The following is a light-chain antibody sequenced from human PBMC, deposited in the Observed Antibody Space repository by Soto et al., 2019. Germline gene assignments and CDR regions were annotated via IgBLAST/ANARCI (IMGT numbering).Light chain of an antibody. CDR1: SSDVGSYDY. J-gene: IGLJ1*01. CDR2: NVN. Sequence: QSVLIQPPSVSGSPGQSVTISCTGTSSDVGSYDYVSWYQQHPGTVPKPMIYNVNTQPSGAPDRFSGSKSGNTASMTISGLQAEDEADYYCSSYTTSSTVVFGTGTKVTVL. CDR3: SSYTTSSTVV. V-gene: IGLV2-18*02.